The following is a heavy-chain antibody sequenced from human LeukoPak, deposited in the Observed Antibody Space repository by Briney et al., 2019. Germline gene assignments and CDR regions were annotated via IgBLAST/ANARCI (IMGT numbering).Heavy chain of an antibody. CDR3: AGNYEGQGVVAAH. V-gene: IGHV1-18*01. CDR1: GHPFYKYG. Sequence: ASVKVSCKVSGHPFYKYGINWVRQAPGQGLEWLGWVSVYNGNTNNVQTLQGRLTMTTDVSTSAAYMELRSLRSDGTAVYYCAGNYEGQGVVAAHWGQGTLVTVSS. J-gene: IGHJ4*02. D-gene: IGHD3-16*01. CDR2: VSVYNGNT.